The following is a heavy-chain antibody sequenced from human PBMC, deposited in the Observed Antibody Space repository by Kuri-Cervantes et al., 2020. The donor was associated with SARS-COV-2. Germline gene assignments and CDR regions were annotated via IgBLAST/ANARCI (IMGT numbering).Heavy chain of an antibody. CDR1: GFTFSSYA. D-gene: IGHD1-26*01. V-gene: IGHV3-21*01. Sequence: GESLKISCAASGFTFSSYAMSWVRQAPGKGLEWVSSISSSSSYIYYADSVKGRFTISRDNSKNTLYLQMNSPRAEDTAVYYCARAWGGSYLVGFDYWGQGTLVTVSS. J-gene: IGHJ4*02. CDR3: ARAWGGSYLVGFDY. CDR2: ISSSSSYI.